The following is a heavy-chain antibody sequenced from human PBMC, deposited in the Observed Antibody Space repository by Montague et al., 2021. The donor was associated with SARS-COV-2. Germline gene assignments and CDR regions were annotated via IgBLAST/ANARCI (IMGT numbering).Heavy chain of an antibody. J-gene: IGHJ3*02. V-gene: IGHV4-31*03. CDR2: IYHSGXT. CDR3: ARVHFVSSGWYPDAFDI. D-gene: IGHD6-19*01. Sequence: TLSLTCTVSGGSINSGGYYWSWIRQHPGKGLEWIGYIYHSGXTXYXXXXKXRLTISVDTSKNQFSLKLSSVTAADTAVYYCARVHFVSSGWYPDAFDIWGQGTMVTVSS. CDR1: GGSINSGGYY.